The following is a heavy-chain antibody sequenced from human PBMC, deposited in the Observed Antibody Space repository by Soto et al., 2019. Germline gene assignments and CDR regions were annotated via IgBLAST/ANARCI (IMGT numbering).Heavy chain of an antibody. J-gene: IGHJ4*02. CDR2: IYYSGNT. V-gene: IGHV4-30-4*01. CDR1: GGSISSGDYY. CDR3: ARHPDGGGNSYLNFDY. D-gene: IGHD2-15*01. Sequence: TLSLTCTVSGGSISSGDYYWGLIRQPPGKGLEWIGYIYYSGNTYYNPSLKSRLTISLDTSKNQFSLKLSSVTAADTAVYYCARHPDGGGNSYLNFDYWGQGTLVTVSS.